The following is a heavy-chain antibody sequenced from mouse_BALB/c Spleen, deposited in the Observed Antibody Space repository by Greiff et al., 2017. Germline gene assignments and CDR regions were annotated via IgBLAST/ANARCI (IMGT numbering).Heavy chain of an antibody. CDR3: AHDYDDYAMDY. J-gene: IGHJ4*01. D-gene: IGHD2-4*01. Sequence: VQLKESGPGLVKPSQSLSLTCSVTGYSITSGYYWNWIRQFPGNKLEWMGYISYDGSNNYNPSLKNRISITRDTSKNQFFLKLNSVTTEDTATYYCAHDYDDYAMDYWGQGTSVTVSS. CDR2: ISYDGSN. V-gene: IGHV3-6*02. CDR1: GYSITSGYY.